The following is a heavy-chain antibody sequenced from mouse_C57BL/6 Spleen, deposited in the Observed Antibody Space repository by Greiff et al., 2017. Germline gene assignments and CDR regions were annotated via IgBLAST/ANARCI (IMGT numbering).Heavy chain of an antibody. D-gene: IGHD2-4*01. CDR1: GYTFTSYW. V-gene: IGHV1-69*01. CDR2: IDPSDSYT. Sequence: VQLQQPGAELVMPGASVKLSCKASGYTFTSYWMHWVKQRPGQGLEWIGEIDPSDSYTNYNQKFMGKSTLTVDKSSSTAYMQLSSLTSEDSAVYYCARSSVYYDYDKDYWGQGTTLTVSS. CDR3: ARSSVYYDYDKDY. J-gene: IGHJ2*01.